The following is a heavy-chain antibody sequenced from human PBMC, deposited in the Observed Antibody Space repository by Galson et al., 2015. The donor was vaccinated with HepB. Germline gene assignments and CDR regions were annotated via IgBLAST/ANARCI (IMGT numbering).Heavy chain of an antibody. J-gene: IGHJ4*02. V-gene: IGHV4-4*02. D-gene: IGHD6-19*01. Sequence: ETLSLTCAVSGGSISSSNWWSWVRQPPGKGLEWIGEIYHSGSTNYNPSLKSRVTISVDKSKNQFSLKLSSVTAADTAVYYCAGQFVPGIAVAGRDYWGQGTLVTVSS. CDR3: AGQFVPGIAVAGRDY. CDR1: GGSISSSNW. CDR2: IYHSGST.